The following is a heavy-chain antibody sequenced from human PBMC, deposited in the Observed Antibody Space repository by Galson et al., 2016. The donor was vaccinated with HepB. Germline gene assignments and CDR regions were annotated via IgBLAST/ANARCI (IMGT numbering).Heavy chain of an antibody. Sequence: SETLSLTCTVSGGSVSSGSYYWSWIRQPPGKGLEWIGYVYYTGSTKYNPSLESRVTISTAMSKSQFSLKLNSVTAADTAVYYCARARIAAAGMGWFDPWGQGTLVTVSS. CDR1: GGSVSSGSYY. D-gene: IGHD6-13*01. J-gene: IGHJ5*02. V-gene: IGHV4-61*01. CDR3: ARARIAAAGMGWFDP. CDR2: VYYTGST.